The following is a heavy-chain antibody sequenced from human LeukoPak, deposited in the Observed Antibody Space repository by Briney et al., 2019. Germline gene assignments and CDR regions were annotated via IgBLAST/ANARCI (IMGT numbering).Heavy chain of an antibody. CDR3: ASSGSYRFDY. J-gene: IGHJ4*02. CDR2: ITASGTAM. CDR1: GCTFSSYS. V-gene: IGHV3-48*02. D-gene: IGHD1-26*01. Sequence: GGSLRLSCAASGCTFSSYSMNWVRQAPGKGLEWVSHITASGTAMFYADSVKGRLTISRDNAKNSLYLQMNSLRDEDTAVYYCASSGSYRFDYWGQGTLVTVSS.